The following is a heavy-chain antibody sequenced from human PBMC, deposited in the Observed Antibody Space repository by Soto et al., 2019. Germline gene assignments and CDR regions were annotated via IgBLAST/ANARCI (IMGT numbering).Heavy chain of an antibody. J-gene: IGHJ6*02. V-gene: IGHV1-69*01. Sequence: QVQLVQSGAEVKKPGSSVTVSCKASGGTFSSYAISWVRQAPGQGLEWMGGIIHIFGTANYAQKFQGRVTINADESTSTAYMELSSLRSEDTAVYYSLRGTVTLVRGATPGMDVWGRVTTVTVS. CDR2: IIHIFGTA. CDR3: LRGTVTLVRGATPGMDV. CDR1: GGTFSSYA. D-gene: IGHD3-10*01.